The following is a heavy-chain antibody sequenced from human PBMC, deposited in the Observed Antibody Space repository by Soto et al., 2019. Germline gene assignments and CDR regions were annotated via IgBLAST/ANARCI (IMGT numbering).Heavy chain of an antibody. CDR3: ARDHSSGWYFSDY. J-gene: IGHJ4*02. CDR2: IYSGGST. Sequence: EVQLVESGGGLVQPGGSLRLSCAASGFTVSSNYMSWVRQAPGKGLEWVSVIYSGGSTYYADSVKGRFTISRDNSKNTLYLQRNSLRAEDTAVYYCARDHSSGWYFSDYWGQGTLVTVSS. V-gene: IGHV3-66*01. CDR1: GFTVSSNY. D-gene: IGHD6-19*01.